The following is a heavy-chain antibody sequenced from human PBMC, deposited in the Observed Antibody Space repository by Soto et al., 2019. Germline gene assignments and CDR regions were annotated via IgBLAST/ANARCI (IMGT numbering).Heavy chain of an antibody. CDR1: GYGSTSYG. Sequence: QVQLVQSGAEVEKPGASVKVSCKASGYGSTSYGISWVRQAPGQGLEWMGWITAYNGDTSYAQKFQGRLTMTTDTSTNTAYMELRSLRADDTAVYYCALYGWVGDYGGKGTLVTVSS. CDR3: ALYGWVGDY. J-gene: IGHJ4*02. CDR2: ITAYNGDT. D-gene: IGHD2-8*02. V-gene: IGHV1-18*01.